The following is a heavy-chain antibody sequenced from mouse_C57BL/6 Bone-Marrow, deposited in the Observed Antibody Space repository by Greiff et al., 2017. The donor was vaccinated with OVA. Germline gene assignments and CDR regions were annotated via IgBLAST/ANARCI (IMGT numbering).Heavy chain of an antibody. CDR3: ASSERVRDYFDY. CDR2: IYPGSGNI. Sequence: VQGVESGAELVRPGASVKLSCKASGYTFTDYYISWVKQRPGQGLEWIARIYPGSGNIYYNEKFKGKATLTAEKSSSTAYMQLSSLTSDDSAVYVCASSERVRDYFDYWGQGTTLTVSS. D-gene: IGHD2-1*01. J-gene: IGHJ2*01. CDR1: GYTFTDYY. V-gene: IGHV1-76*01.